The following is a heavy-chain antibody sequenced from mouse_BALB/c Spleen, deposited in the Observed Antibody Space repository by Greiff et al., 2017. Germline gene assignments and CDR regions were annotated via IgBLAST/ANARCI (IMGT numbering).Heavy chain of an antibody. Sequence: VQLQQSGAELVRSGASVKLSCTASGFNIKDYYMHWVKQRPEQGLEWIGWIDPENGDTEYAPKFQGKATMTADTSSNTAYLQLSSLTSEDTAVYDCDGYYGNYHGYFDYWGHGTTLTVSS. D-gene: IGHD2-1*01. CDR2: IDPENGDT. V-gene: IGHV14-4*02. CDR3: DGYYGNYHGYFDY. J-gene: IGHJ2*01. CDR1: GFNIKDYY.